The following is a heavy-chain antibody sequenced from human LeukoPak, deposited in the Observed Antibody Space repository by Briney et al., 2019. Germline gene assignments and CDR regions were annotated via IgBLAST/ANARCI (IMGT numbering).Heavy chain of an antibody. J-gene: IGHJ4*02. CDR2: IYYSGST. Sequence: PSQTRSLTCTVSGGSISSGDYYWSWIRQPPGRGLEWIGYIYYSGSTYYYPSLKSRVTISVDTSKDQFSLKLSSVSAADTAVYYCARVPRGYSYGLLDYWGQGTLVTVSS. V-gene: IGHV4-30-4*08. CDR3: ARVPRGYSYGLLDY. CDR1: GGSISSGDYY. D-gene: IGHD5-18*01.